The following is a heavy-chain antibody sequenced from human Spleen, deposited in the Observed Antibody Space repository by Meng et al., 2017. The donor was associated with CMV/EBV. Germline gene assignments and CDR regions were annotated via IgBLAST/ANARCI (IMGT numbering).Heavy chain of an antibody. Sequence: GSLRLSCTVSGASIRNYYWSWIRQPPGKGLEWIGYIYYSGSANYNSSLESRVTISVDTSKNQFSLKLKSVTAADTATYYCARKDTLRDYYAMDVWGQGTTVTVSS. CDR1: GASIRNYY. CDR3: ARKDTLRDYYAMDV. J-gene: IGHJ6*02. CDR2: IYYSGSA. V-gene: IGHV4-59*01. D-gene: IGHD2-15*01.